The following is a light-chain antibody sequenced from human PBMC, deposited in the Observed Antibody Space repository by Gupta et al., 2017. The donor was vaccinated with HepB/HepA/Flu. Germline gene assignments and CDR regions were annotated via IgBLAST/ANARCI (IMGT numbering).Light chain of an antibody. Sequence: DIQMTQSPSTLSASVGDRVTIACRASQTITTYLAWYQQKPGKAPKVLIYKASILESGVPSRFSGSGSGTEFTLTISILHPDDFATYYCQQYNTYPRTFGQGTKVEIK. CDR3: QQYNTYPRT. CDR2: KAS. J-gene: IGKJ1*01. CDR1: QTITTY. V-gene: IGKV1-5*03.